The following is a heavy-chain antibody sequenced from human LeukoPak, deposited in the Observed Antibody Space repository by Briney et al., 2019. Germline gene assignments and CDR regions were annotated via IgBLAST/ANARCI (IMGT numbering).Heavy chain of an antibody. V-gene: IGHV3-23*01. J-gene: IGHJ6*02. CDR2: ISGSGGTT. D-gene: IGHD1-26*01. Sequence: PGGSLRLSCAASGFTFSSYAMNWVRQAPGKGLEWVSAISGSGGTTYYADSVKGRFTISRDNSKNTLYLQMNSLRVEDTAVYYCAKGLSSYSGSPHYYDMDVWGQGTTVTVSS. CDR3: AKGLSSYSGSPHYYDMDV. CDR1: GFTFSSYA.